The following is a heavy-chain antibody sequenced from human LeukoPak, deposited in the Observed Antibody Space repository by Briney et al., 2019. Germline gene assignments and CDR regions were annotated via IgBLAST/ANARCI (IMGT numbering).Heavy chain of an antibody. Sequence: SETLSLTCTVSGGSISSSSYYWGWIRQPPGKGLEWIGNIFYSGSTYYSPSLKSRVTISLDTSRNQFSLKLNSVTAADTAVYYCARTPLGTSWFDPWGQGTLVTVSS. CDR2: IFYSGST. J-gene: IGHJ5*02. CDR3: ARTPLGTSWFDP. CDR1: GGSISSSSYY. V-gene: IGHV4-39*07. D-gene: IGHD1-7*01.